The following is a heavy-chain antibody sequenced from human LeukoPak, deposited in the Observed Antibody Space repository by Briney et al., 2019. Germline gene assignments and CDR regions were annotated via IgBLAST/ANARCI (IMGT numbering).Heavy chain of an antibody. CDR2: ISGSGGST. CDR3: AKAMIVVVISPLGFDY. J-gene: IGHJ4*02. V-gene: IGHV3-23*01. CDR1: GFTFSSYA. D-gene: IGHD3-22*01. Sequence: GGSLRLSCAASGFTFSSYAMSWVRQAPGKGLEWVSAISGSGGSTYYADSVKGRFTISRDNSKNALYLQMNSLRAEDTAVYYCAKAMIVVVISPLGFDYWGQGTLVTVSS.